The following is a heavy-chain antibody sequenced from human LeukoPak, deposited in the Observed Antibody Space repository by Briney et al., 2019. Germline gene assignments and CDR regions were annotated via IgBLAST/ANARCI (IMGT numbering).Heavy chain of an antibody. Sequence: GGSLRLSCAASGFTFSSYSMNWVRQAPGKGLEWVSSIRSSSSYIYYADSVKGRFTISRDNAKNSLYLQMNSLRAEDTAVYYCAREMVDGMDVWGQGTTVTVSS. CDR3: AREMVDGMDV. D-gene: IGHD3-10*01. CDR1: GFTFSSYS. CDR2: IRSSSSYI. V-gene: IGHV3-21*01. J-gene: IGHJ6*02.